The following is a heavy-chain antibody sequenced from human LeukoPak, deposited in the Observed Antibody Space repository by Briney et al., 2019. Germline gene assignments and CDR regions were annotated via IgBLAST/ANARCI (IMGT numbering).Heavy chain of an antibody. CDR2: INPNSGGT. CDR3: ARVGARTTVTTPTPHFDY. J-gene: IGHJ4*02. V-gene: IGHV1-2*02. CDR1: GYTFTGYY. D-gene: IGHD4-17*01. Sequence: ASVKVSGKASGYTFTGYYMYWVRQAPGQGLEWMGWINPNSGGTNYAQKFQGRVTMTRDTSISTAYMELSRLRSDDTAVYYCARVGARTTVTTPTPHFDYWGQGTLVTVSS.